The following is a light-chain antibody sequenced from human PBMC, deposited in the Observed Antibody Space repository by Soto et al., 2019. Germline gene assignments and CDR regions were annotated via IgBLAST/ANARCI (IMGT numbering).Light chain of an antibody. J-gene: IGKJ4*01. CDR3: RQYGNSSLT. V-gene: IGKV3-20*01. Sequence: EIVLTQSPATLSLSPGDRATLSCRASQSVSSTYFACYQQKPGQPPRLLIYGASSRSTGGPDRFSGSGSGTGFTLPISSLEPEDFAVSYCRQYGNSSLTFGGGTKVEIK. CDR2: GAS. CDR1: QSVSSTY.